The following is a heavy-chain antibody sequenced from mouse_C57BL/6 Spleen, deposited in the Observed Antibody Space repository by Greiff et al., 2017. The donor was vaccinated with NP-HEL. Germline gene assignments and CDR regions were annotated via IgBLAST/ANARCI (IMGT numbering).Heavy chain of an antibody. CDR1: GYTFTSYW. Sequence: QVQLQQSGAELVMPGASVKLSCKASGYTFTSYWMHWVKQRPGQGLEWIGEIDPSDSYTNYNQKFKGKSTLTVDKSSSTAYMQLSSLTSEDSAVYYCARRGYFDYWGQGTTLTVSS. J-gene: IGHJ2*01. CDR2: IDPSDSYT. V-gene: IGHV1-69*01. CDR3: ARRGYFDY.